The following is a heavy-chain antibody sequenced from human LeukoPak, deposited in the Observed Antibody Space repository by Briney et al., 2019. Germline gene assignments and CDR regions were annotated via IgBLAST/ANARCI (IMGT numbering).Heavy chain of an antibody. CDR2: MRQDGSEI. D-gene: IGHD3-9*01. CDR3: ARDVRIWERYFDAPYGMDV. Sequence: GGSLRLSCAASGFPFNVQTMSWVRQAPGKGLDWVASMRQDGSEIYYVDSVKGRFTISRDNAKNSLYLQMSSLRAEDTAVYYCARDVRIWERYFDAPYGMDVWGQGTTVTVSS. V-gene: IGHV3-7*01. J-gene: IGHJ6*02. CDR1: GFPFNVQT.